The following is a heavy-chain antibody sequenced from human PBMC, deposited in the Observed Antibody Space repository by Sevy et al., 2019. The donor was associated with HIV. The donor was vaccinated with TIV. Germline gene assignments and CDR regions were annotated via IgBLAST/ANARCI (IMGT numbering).Heavy chain of an antibody. D-gene: IGHD3-16*01. J-gene: IGHJ3*02. Sequence: ASVKVSCKASGGTFGTYSLSWLRQAPGQGFEWRGGIIPIFHSANDAQNFQGRVTITADESTSTAYMELSSLRPEDSAVYYCARDRDITFGGGDAFDIWGHGTMVTVSS. CDR1: GGTFGTYS. CDR2: IIPIFHSA. CDR3: ARDRDITFGGGDAFDI. V-gene: IGHV1-69*13.